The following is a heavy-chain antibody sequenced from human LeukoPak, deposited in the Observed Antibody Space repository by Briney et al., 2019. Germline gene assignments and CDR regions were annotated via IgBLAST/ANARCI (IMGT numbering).Heavy chain of an antibody. CDR3: ARGPYSYDSSGAFDI. CDR2: IYYSGST. D-gene: IGHD3-22*01. Sequence: SETLSLTCAVYGGSFSGYYWSWIRQPPGKGLEWIGSIYYSGSTNYNPSLKSRVTISVDTSKNQFSLKLSSVTAAGTAVYFCARGPYSYDSSGAFDIWGQGTMVTVSS. V-gene: IGHV4-34*11. J-gene: IGHJ3*02. CDR1: GGSFSGYY.